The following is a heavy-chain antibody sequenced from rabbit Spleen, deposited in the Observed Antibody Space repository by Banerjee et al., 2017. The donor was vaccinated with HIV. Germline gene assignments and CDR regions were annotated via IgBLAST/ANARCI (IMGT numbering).Heavy chain of an antibody. Sequence: QSLEESGGDLVKPGASLTLTCKASGFDFSSYYMSWVRQAPGEGLEYIGFINTGTGDTYYASWAKGRFTISKTSSTTVTLHMTSLTAADTATYFCARDLTGVIGWNFGWWGQGTLVTVS. D-gene: IGHD1-1*01. CDR2: INTGTGDT. J-gene: IGHJ4*01. CDR1: GFDFSSYY. V-gene: IGHV1S40*01. CDR3: ARDLTGVIGWNFGW.